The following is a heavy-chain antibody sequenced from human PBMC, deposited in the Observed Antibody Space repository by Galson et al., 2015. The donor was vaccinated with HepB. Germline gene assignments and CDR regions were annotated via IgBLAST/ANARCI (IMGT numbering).Heavy chain of an antibody. Sequence: SLRLSCAASGFTFSNSWMDWVRQAPGKGLEWVANIKEDGSAKYYVDSVKGRFTISRDNAKNSLDLQMNSLRAEDTAVYYCARGRSNGGSRYNWFDAWGQGTLVTVSP. CDR1: GFTFSNSW. J-gene: IGHJ5*02. V-gene: IGHV3-7*01. CDR2: IKEDGSAK. D-gene: IGHD2-8*01. CDR3: ARGRSNGGSRYNWFDA.